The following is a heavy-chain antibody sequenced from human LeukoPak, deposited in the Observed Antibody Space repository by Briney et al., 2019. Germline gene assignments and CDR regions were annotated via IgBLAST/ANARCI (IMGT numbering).Heavy chain of an antibody. V-gene: IGHV1-18*01. D-gene: IGHD5-24*01. CDR3: ARDQWKYGLNFDFDY. J-gene: IGHJ4*02. CDR1: GYTFTSYG. Sequence: VASVKVSCKASGYTFTSYGISWVRQAPGQGLEWMGWISAYNDNTNYAQKLQGRVTMTTDPSTSTAYMELRSLRSDDTAVYYCARDQWKYGLNFDFDYWGQGTLVTVSS. CDR2: ISAYNDNT.